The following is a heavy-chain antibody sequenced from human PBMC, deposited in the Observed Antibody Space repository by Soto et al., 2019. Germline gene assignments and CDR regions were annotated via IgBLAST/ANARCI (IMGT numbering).Heavy chain of an antibody. J-gene: IGHJ6*02. CDR1: GYTFTSYG. CDR2: ISAYNGNT. Sequence: ASVKVSCKASGYTFTSYGISGVRQAPGQGLEWMGWISAYNGNTNYAQKLQGRVTMTTDTSTSTAYMELRSLRSDDTAVYYCARDLPKYDILTGPRTYYGMDVWGQGTTVTVSS. CDR3: ARDLPKYDILTGPRTYYGMDV. V-gene: IGHV1-18*04. D-gene: IGHD3-9*01.